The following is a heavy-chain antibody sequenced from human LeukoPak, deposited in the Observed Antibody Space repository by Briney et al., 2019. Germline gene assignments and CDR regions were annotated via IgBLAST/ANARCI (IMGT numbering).Heavy chain of an antibody. D-gene: IGHD5-18*01. J-gene: IGHJ3*02. CDR1: GGTFSSYA. CDR3: ARVQYSYGYDDAFDI. Sequence: GASVKVSCKASGGTFSSYAISWVRQAPGQGLEWMGGIIPIFGTANYAQKFQGRVTITTDESTSTAYMELSSLRSEDTAVYYCARVQYSYGYDDAFDIWGQGTMVTVSS. V-gene: IGHV1-69*05. CDR2: IIPIFGTA.